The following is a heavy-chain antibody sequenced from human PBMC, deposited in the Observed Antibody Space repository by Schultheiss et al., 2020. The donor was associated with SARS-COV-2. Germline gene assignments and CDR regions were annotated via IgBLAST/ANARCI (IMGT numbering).Heavy chain of an antibody. J-gene: IGHJ4*02. CDR3: ARSRIAVAGTGDY. CDR1: GGSFSGYY. Sequence: SQTLSLTCAVYGGSFSGYYWSWIRQPPGKGLEWIGEINHSGSTNYNPSLKSRVTISVDTSKNQFSLKLSSVTAADTAVYYCARSRIAVAGTGDYWGQGTLVTVSS. CDR2: INHSGST. V-gene: IGHV4-34*01. D-gene: IGHD6-19*01.